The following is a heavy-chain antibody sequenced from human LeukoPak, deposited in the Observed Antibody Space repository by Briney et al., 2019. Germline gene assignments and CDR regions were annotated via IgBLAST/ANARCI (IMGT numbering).Heavy chain of an antibody. J-gene: IGHJ4*02. CDR3: ARPLYHYDSGGYFY. CDR2: IFYSGST. D-gene: IGHD3-22*01. Sequence: GSLRLSCAASGFTFSSYAMSWVRQPPGKGLEWIGSIFYSGSTYYNPSLKSRVTISVDTSKNQFSLKLTSVTAEDTAVYYCARPLYHYDSGGYFYWGQGTLVTVSS. V-gene: IGHV4-39*01. CDR1: GFTFSSYA.